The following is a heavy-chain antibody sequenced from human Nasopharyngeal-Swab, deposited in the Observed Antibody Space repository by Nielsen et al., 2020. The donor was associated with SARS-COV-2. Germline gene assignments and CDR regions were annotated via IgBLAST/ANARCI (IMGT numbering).Heavy chain of an antibody. CDR3: ARGPSYSWGGVMGLGETHRRYYFDY. CDR2: INHSGST. D-gene: IGHD1-20*01. Sequence: PGKGLEWIGEINHSGSTNYNPSLKSRVTISVDTSKNQFSLKLSSVTAADTAVYYCARGPSYSWGGVMGLGETHRRYYFDYWGQGTLVTVSP. V-gene: IGHV4-34*01. J-gene: IGHJ4*02.